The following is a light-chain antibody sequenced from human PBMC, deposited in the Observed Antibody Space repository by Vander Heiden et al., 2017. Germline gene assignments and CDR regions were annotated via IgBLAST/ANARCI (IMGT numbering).Light chain of an antibody. Sequence: QSVLTQPPSVSAAPGQRVTISCSGTSSNIGNNYVSWYQQFPGAAPKLLIYDNSKRPSGIPDRFSGSKSGTSATLAITGLQPGDEADYYCATWDRSLSSGVFGGGTKVTVV. CDR3: ATWDRSLSSGV. CDR2: DNS. V-gene: IGLV1-51*01. J-gene: IGLJ2*01. CDR1: SSNIGNNY.